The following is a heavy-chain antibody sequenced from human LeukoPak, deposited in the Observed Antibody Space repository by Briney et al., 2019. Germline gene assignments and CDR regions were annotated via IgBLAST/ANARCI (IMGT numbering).Heavy chain of an antibody. Sequence: GGSLRLSCAASGFTFSSYAMNWVRQAPGKGLEWVSYISSSSSTIYYADSVKGRFTISRDNAKNSLYLQMNSLRAEDTAVYYCAREDSSGYYPFWDYWGQGTLVTVSS. J-gene: IGHJ4*02. CDR3: AREDSSGYYPFWDY. V-gene: IGHV3-48*04. D-gene: IGHD3-22*01. CDR2: ISSSSSTI. CDR1: GFTFSSYA.